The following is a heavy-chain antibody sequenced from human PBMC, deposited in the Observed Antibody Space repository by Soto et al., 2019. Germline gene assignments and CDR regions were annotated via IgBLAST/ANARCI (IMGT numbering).Heavy chain of an antibody. D-gene: IGHD6-19*01. CDR2: IKESGFA. CDR1: NGSFSDYF. Sequence: SETLSLTCGVYNGSFSDYFWNWIRQPPGKGLEWIGEIKESGFATYNPSLKRRVTMSVDTANNQFSLKVTSVTAAGTAVYYCARGKSSGPLYYFDTWGQGTLVTVSS. CDR3: ARGKSSGPLYYFDT. V-gene: IGHV4-34*01. J-gene: IGHJ4*02.